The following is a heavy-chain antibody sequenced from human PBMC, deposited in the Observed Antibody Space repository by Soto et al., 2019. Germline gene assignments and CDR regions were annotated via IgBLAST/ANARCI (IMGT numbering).Heavy chain of an antibody. D-gene: IGHD3-3*01. CDR2: IYSGGST. J-gene: IGHJ4*02. V-gene: IGHV3-66*01. CDR3: ARIFRGSGAFDY. CDR1: GFTVSSNY. Sequence: EVQLVESGGGLVQPGGSLRLSCAASGFTVSSNYMSWVRQAPGKGLEWVSVIYSGGSTYYADSVKGRFTISRDNSKNTLYLQLTSLRAEDTAVYYCARIFRGSGAFDYWGQGTLVTVSS.